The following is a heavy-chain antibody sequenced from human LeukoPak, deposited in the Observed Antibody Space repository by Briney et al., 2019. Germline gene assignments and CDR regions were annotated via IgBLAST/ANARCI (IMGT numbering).Heavy chain of an antibody. Sequence: GGSLRLSCAASGFPFRDYYMTWIRQAPGKGLEWISYISRSGDSLYYADSVEGRFTISRDNAKNSLFLQMNSLRADDTAVYYCARDSITGTSYYYYGMDVWGQGTTVTVSS. CDR1: GFPFRDYY. CDR3: ARDSITGTSYYYYGMDV. CDR2: ISRSGDSL. J-gene: IGHJ6*02. V-gene: IGHV3-11*01. D-gene: IGHD1-7*01.